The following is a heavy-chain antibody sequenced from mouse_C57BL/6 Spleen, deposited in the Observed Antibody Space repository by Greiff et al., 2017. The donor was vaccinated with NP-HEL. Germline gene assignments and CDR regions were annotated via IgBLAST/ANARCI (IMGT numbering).Heavy chain of an antibody. Sequence: QVQLQQPGAELVKPGASVKVSCKASGYTFTSYWMHWVKQRPGQGLEWIGRIHPSDSDTNYNQKFKGKATFTADTSSNTAYMQLSSLTTEDSAIYYCARLRAQAPYYFDYWGQGTTLTVSS. CDR3: ARLRAQAPYYFDY. CDR1: GYTFTSYW. V-gene: IGHV1-74*01. CDR2: IHPSDSDT. D-gene: IGHD3-2*02. J-gene: IGHJ2*01.